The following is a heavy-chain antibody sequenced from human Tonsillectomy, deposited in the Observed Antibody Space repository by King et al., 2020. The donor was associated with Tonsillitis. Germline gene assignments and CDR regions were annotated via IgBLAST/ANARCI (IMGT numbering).Heavy chain of an antibody. CDR3: ARMIRHITVLGVAQTGYYFDS. D-gene: IGHD3-3*01. CDR1: GDSISRGSYY. CDR2: LYYSGKT. J-gene: IGHJ4*02. V-gene: IGHV4-31*03. Sequence: VQLQESGPGLVKPSQTLSLTCTVSGDSISRGSYYWSWIRQPPGKGLEWIGNLYYSGKTYDNPSLKSRLVISVDTSNNQFSLNLSSVTAADTAVYYCARMIRHITVLGVAQTGYYFDSWGQGTLVIVS.